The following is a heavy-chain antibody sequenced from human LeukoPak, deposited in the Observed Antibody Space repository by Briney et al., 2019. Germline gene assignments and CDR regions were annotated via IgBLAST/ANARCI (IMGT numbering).Heavy chain of an antibody. D-gene: IGHD3-9*01. J-gene: IGHJ6*03. V-gene: IGHV3-30*04. CDR3: ARDLYYDILTGYPNYMDV. CDR1: GFTFSSYA. Sequence: GGSLRLSCAASGFTFSSYAMHWVRQAPGKGLEWVAVISYDGSNKYYADSVKGRFTISRDNSKNTLYLQMNSLRAEDTAVYYCARDLYYDILTGYPNYMDVWGKGTTVTISS. CDR2: ISYDGSNK.